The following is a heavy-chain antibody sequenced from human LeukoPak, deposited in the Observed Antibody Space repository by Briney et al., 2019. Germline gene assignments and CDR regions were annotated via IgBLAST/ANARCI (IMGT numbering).Heavy chain of an antibody. CDR1: GFVFSSFA. Sequence: GGSLRLSCAASGFVFSSFAMNWVRQAPGKGLEWISYISSDSGTIYYADCMKGRFTISRDNARNSLYLQMNSLRAEDTAVYYCARDKKGIDYWGQGALVTVSS. CDR2: ISSDSGTI. D-gene: IGHD3-10*01. V-gene: IGHV3-48*01. J-gene: IGHJ4*02. CDR3: ARDKKGIDY.